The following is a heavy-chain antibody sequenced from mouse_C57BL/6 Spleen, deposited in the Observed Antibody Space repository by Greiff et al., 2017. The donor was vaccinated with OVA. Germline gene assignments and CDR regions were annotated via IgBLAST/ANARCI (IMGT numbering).Heavy chain of an antibody. CDR3: ARRGHYYGVDD. Sequence: EVQLQQSGPELVKPGASVKISCKASGYTFTDYYMNWVKQSHGKSLEWIGDINPNNGGTSYNEKFKGKATLTVDKSSSTAYMELRSLTSEDSAVYYCARRGHYYGVDDWGQGTTLTVAS. D-gene: IGHD1-2*01. J-gene: IGHJ2*01. CDR1: GYTFTDYY. V-gene: IGHV1-26*01. CDR2: INPNNGGT.